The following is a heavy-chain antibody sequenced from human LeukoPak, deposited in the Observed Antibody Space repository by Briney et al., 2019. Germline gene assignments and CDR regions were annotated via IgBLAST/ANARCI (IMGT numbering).Heavy chain of an antibody. CDR1: GFTFSSYA. J-gene: IGHJ4*02. CDR3: ARGDTQLWSHFDY. CDR2: ISYDGSNK. Sequence: PGGSLRLSCAASGFTFSSYAMHWVRQAPGKGLEWVAVISYDGSNKYYADSVKGRFTISRDNSKNTLYLQMNSLRAEDTAVYYCARGDTQLWSHFDYWGQGTLVTVSS. V-gene: IGHV3-30-3*01. D-gene: IGHD5-18*01.